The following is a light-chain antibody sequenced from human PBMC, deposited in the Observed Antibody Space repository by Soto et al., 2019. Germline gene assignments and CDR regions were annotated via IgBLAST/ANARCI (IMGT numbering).Light chain of an antibody. CDR2: DAS. CDR3: QQRTNWPIT. J-gene: IGKJ5*01. V-gene: IGKV3-11*01. Sequence: EIVLTQSPATLSLSPGARATLSCRASQSVSSYLAWYQHKPGQAPRLLIHDASTRATGIPARFSGSGSGTDFTLTISSLEPEDFAVYYCQQRTNWPITFGQGTRLEIQ. CDR1: QSVSSY.